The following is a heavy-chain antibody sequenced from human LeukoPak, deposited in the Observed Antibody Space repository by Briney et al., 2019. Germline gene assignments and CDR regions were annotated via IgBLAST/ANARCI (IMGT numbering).Heavy chain of an antibody. V-gene: IGHV4-4*07. D-gene: IGHD3-10*01. CDR2: IYTSGST. CDR3: ARECITMVRGVINHYYYYYMDV. Sequence: PSETLSLTCTVSGGSISSYYWSWIRQPAGKGLEWIGRIYTSGSTNYNPSLKSRVTISVDTSKNQFSLKLSSVTAADTAVYYCARECITMVRGVINHYYYYYMDVWGKGTTVTISS. CDR1: GGSISSYY. J-gene: IGHJ6*03.